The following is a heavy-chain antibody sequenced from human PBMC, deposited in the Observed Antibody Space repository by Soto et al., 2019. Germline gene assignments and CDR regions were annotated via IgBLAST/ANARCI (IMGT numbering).Heavy chain of an antibody. CDR2: IYYSGST. Sequence: SETLSLTCTVSGGSISSYYWSWIRQPPGKGLEWIGYIYYSGSTNYNPSLKSRVTISVDTSKNQFSLNLSSVAAADTAVYYCARDSDSGVWSGYRDWGQGTLVTVSS. D-gene: IGHD3-3*01. J-gene: IGHJ4*02. CDR3: ARDSDSGVWSGYRD. CDR1: GGSISSYY. V-gene: IGHV4-59*01.